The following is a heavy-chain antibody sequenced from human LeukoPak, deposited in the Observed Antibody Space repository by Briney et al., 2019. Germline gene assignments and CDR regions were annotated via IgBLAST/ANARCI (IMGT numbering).Heavy chain of an antibody. CDR3: ARRGYSGYVDY. CDR1: GFTFSSYG. Sequence: GGSLRLSCAASGFTFSSYGMHWVRQAPGKGLEWVAVISYDGSNKYYADSVKGRFTISRDNSKNTLCLQMNSLRAEDTAVYYCARRGYSGYVDYWGQGTLVTVSS. D-gene: IGHD5-12*01. CDR2: ISYDGSNK. J-gene: IGHJ4*02. V-gene: IGHV3-30*03.